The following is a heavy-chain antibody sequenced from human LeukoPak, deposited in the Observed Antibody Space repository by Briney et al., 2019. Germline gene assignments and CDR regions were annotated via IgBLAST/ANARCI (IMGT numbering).Heavy chain of an antibody. V-gene: IGHV3-7*04. Sequence: GGSLRLSCAASGFTFSSFWMSWARQAQGKGLEWVANIKQDGSEKNYVDSVKGRFTISRDNAKNSLYLQMNSLRAEDTAVYYCARGLLAAAGIDYWGQGALVTVSS. CDR3: ARGLLAAAGIDY. CDR2: IKQDGSEK. D-gene: IGHD6-13*01. J-gene: IGHJ4*02. CDR1: GFTFSSFW.